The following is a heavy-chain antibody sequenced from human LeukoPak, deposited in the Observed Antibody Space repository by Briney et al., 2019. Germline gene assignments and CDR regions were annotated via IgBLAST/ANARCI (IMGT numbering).Heavy chain of an antibody. CDR1: GFTFSDYY. D-gene: IGHD3-9*01. J-gene: IGHJ4*02. Sequence: KSGGSLRLSCAASGFTFSDYYMSWIRQAPGKGLEWVSYISSSGSTIYYADSVKGRFTISRDNAKNSLYLQMNSLRAEDTAVYYCTRRLRYFDCFDYWGQGTLVTVSS. CDR2: ISSSGSTI. CDR3: TRRLRYFDCFDY. V-gene: IGHV3-11*01.